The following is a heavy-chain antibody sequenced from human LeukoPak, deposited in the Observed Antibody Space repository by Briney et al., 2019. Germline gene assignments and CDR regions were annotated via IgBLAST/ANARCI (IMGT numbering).Heavy chain of an antibody. CDR1: GFTFSSYG. CDR3: AKNLGALLLWFGELGAFDY. D-gene: IGHD3-10*01. Sequence: PGGSLRLSCAASGFTFSSYGMHWVRQAPGKGLEWVAFIRYDGSNKYYADSVKGRFTISRDNSKNTLYLQMNSLRAEDTAVYYCAKNLGALLLWFGELGAFDYWGQGTLVTVSS. V-gene: IGHV3-30*02. J-gene: IGHJ4*02. CDR2: IRYDGSNK.